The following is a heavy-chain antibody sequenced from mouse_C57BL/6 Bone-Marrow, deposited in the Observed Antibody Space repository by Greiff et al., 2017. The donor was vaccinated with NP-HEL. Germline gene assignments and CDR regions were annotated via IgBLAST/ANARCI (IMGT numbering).Heavy chain of an antibody. J-gene: IGHJ4*01. CDR3: ARGSTTVVPHYYAMDY. CDR2: INPSNGGT. Sequence: QVQLQQSGTELVKPGASVKLSCKASGYTFTSYWMHWVKQRPGQGLEWIGNINPSNGGTNYNEKFKSKATLTVDKSSSTAYMQLSSLTSEDSAVYYCARGSTTVVPHYYAMDYWGQGTSVTVSS. CDR1: GYTFTSYW. V-gene: IGHV1-53*01. D-gene: IGHD1-1*01.